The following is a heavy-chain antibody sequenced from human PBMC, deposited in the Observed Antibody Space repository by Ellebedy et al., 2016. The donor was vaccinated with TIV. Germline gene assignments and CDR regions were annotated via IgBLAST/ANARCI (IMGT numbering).Heavy chain of an antibody. D-gene: IGHD5-18*01. J-gene: IGHJ4*02. V-gene: IGHV5-51*01. CDR3: GTYIHGSHHIKN. CDR2: VFSGDSTT. CDR1: GYTFSSYW. Sequence: GESLKISCEHSGYTFSSYWFGWVRQLPGKGLEWIGIVFSGDSTTIYSPSFQGHVPISADKSFTTAYLQWSSLEASDTAIYFCGTYIHGSHHIKNWGQGTLVTVSS.